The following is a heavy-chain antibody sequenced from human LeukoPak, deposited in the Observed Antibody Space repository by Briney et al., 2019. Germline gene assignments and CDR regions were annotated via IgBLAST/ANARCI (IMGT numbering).Heavy chain of an antibody. CDR3: ARVRGPTVRTMYFDY. Sequence: GGSLRLSCAGSGFTFSSHGMIWVRQTPGKGLEWLSYISPGGTTINSADSVKDRFITSRDNGKSSLFLQTNSLRSEDTAVYYCARVRGPTVRTMYFDYWGQGTLVTVSS. J-gene: IGHJ4*02. D-gene: IGHD2-8*01. CDR2: ISPGGTTI. CDR1: GFTFSSHG. V-gene: IGHV3-48*04.